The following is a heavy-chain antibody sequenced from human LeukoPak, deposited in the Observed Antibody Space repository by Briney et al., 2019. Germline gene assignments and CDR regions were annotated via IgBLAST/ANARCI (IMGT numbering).Heavy chain of an antibody. CDR3: ASSWFGMTTVTTFDY. V-gene: IGHV4-39*01. CDR2: IYYSGST. CDR1: GYSISSSSYY. J-gene: IGHJ4*02. Sequence: SETLSLTCTVSGYSISSSSYYWGWIRQPPGKGLEWIGSIYYSGSTYYNPSLKSRVTISVDTSKNQFSLKLSSVTAADTAVYYCASSWFGMTTVTTFDYWGQGTLVTVSS. D-gene: IGHD4-17*01.